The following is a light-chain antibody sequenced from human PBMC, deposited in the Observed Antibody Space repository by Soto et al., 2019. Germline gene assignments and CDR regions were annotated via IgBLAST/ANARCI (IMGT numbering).Light chain of an antibody. CDR2: WAS. Sequence: EMVVTEPQEYLALSLGGMSKNKYKVSHGEFYSSNNKNYLAWYQQKPGQPPKLXIYWASTRESRVPDRVSGSGSGTDSTLPISSLQAEDVAVYYCQQYYSTPRTFGQGTKVDIK. J-gene: IGKJ1*01. V-gene: IGKV4-1*01. CDR1: HGEFYSSNNKNY. CDR3: QQYYSTPRT.